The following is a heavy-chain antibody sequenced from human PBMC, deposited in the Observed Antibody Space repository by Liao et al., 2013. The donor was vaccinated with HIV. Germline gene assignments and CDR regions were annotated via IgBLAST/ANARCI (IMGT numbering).Heavy chain of an antibody. CDR2: IYTSGST. J-gene: IGHJ4*02. CDR1: GGSISSGSYY. V-gene: IGHV4-61*02. Sequence: QVQLQESGPGLVKPSQTLSLTCTVSGGSISSGSYYWSWIRQPAGKGLEWIGRIYTSGSTNYNPSLKSRVTISVDTSKNQFSLKLSSVTAADTAVYYCARVPLYYYDSSGPLDYWGQGTLVTVSS. CDR3: ARVPLYYYDSSGPLDY. D-gene: IGHD3-22*01.